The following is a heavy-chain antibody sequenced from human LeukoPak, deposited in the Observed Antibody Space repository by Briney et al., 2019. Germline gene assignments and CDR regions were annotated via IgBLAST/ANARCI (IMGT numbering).Heavy chain of an antibody. J-gene: IGHJ3*02. D-gene: IGHD2-21*02. CDR2: ISDDGRRT. CDR3: AKRVAWPPCGGDCYGYAFDI. V-gene: IGHV3-74*01. CDR1: GFMFNGYW. Sequence: HPGGSLRLSCAGSGFMFNGYWMQWVRQVPGKGLVWVARISDDGRRTTYADFVKGRFTISRDNSKNTLYLQMNSLRAEDTAVFYCAKRVAWPPCGGDCYGYAFDIWGQGTMVTVSS.